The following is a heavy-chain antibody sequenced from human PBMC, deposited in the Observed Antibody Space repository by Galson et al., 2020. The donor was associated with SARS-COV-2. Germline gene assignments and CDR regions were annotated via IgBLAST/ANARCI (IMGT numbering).Heavy chain of an antibody. V-gene: IGHV4-30-4*01. J-gene: IGHJ6*03. CDR2: IYYSGGT. CDR1: GGSISSDDHY. CDR3: ARVVVVPAAILHFYYYMDV. D-gene: IGHD2-2*02. Sequence: SETLSLTCTVSGGSISSDDHYWSWIRQPPGKGLEWIGYIYYSGGTHYNPSLKSRVTVSVDTSKNQFSLKLSSVTAADTAVYYCARVVVVPAAILHFYYYMDVWGKGAPVTVSS.